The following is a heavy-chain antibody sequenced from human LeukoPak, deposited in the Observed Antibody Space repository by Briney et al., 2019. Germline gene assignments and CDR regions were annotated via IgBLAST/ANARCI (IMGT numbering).Heavy chain of an antibody. CDR1: GYSFTSYW. V-gene: IGHV5-51*01. D-gene: IGHD3-22*01. CDR3: ARRGDSSGYYYMFDP. Sequence: GESLKISCKGSGYSFTSYWIGWVRQMPGNGLEWMGIIYPGDSDTRYSPSFQGQVTISADKSISTAYLQWSSLKASDTAMYYCARRGDSSGYYYMFDPWGQGTLVTVSS. CDR2: IYPGDSDT. J-gene: IGHJ5*02.